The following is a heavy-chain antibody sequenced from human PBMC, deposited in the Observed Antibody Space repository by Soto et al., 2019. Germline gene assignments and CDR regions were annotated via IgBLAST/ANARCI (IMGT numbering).Heavy chain of an antibody. CDR2: ISGRGENT. V-gene: IGHV3-23*01. Sequence: EVQLLESGGGLVQPGGSLRLSCAASGFTFSVFAMSWVRQAPGKGLELVSTISGRGENTYYADSVQGRFTISRDNSKNTLNLQMNSLRGEDTAVYYCAKDRGTGDYGVNAVDIWGQGTMVTVA. J-gene: IGHJ3*02. CDR3: AKDRGTGDYGVNAVDI. CDR1: GFTFSVFA. D-gene: IGHD7-27*01.